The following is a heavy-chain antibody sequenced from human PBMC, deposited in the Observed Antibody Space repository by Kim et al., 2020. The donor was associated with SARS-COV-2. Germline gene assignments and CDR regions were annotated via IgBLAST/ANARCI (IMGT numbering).Heavy chain of an antibody. V-gene: IGHV4-39*01. CDR1: GGSISSSSYY. Sequence: SETLSLTCTVSGGSISSSSYYWGWIRQPPGKGLEWIGSIYYSGSTHYNPSLKSRVTISVDTSKNQFSLKLSSVTAADTAVYYCARHFLYDSEPEYYFDYWGQGTLVTVSS. CDR2: IYYSGST. J-gene: IGHJ4*02. CDR3: ARHFLYDSEPEYYFDY. D-gene: IGHD3-22*01.